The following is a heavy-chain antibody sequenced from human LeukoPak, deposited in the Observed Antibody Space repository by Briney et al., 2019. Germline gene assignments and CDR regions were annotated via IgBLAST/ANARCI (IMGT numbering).Heavy chain of an antibody. Sequence: ASVKVSCKASGYTFTSYDINWVRQATGQGLEWMGWMNPNSGNTGYAQKFQGRVTMTRNTSISTAYMELSSLRSDDTAVYYCARDSESMVRGDPLRAYYFDYWGQGTLVTVSS. D-gene: IGHD3-10*01. CDR3: ARDSESMVRGDPLRAYYFDY. CDR2: MNPNSGNT. J-gene: IGHJ4*02. V-gene: IGHV1-8*01. CDR1: GYTFTSYD.